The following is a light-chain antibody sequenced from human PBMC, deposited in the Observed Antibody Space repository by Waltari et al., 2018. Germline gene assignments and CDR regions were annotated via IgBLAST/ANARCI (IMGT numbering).Light chain of an antibody. CDR1: QSISSW. CDR2: KAS. Sequence: DIQMTQSPSTLSASVGDRVTITGRASQSISSWLAWYQQKPGKAPKLLIYKASSLESGVPSRFSGSGSGTEFTLTISSLQPDDFATYYCQQYNSYLWTFGQGTKVEIK. J-gene: IGKJ1*01. V-gene: IGKV1-5*03. CDR3: QQYNSYLWT.